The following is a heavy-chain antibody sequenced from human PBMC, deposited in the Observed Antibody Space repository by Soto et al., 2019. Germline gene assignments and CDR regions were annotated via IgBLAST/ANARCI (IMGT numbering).Heavy chain of an antibody. V-gene: IGHV1-69*13. D-gene: IGHD3-22*01. CDR1: GGTFSSYA. J-gene: IGHJ4*02. Sequence: SVKVSCKASGGTFSSYAISWVRQAPGQGLEWMGGIIPIFGTANYAQKFQGRVTITADESTSTAYMELSSLRSEDTAVYYCASGPPYYYDSSGYLSFDYSGQGTLVTVSS. CDR2: IIPIFGTA. CDR3: ASGPPYYYDSSGYLSFDY.